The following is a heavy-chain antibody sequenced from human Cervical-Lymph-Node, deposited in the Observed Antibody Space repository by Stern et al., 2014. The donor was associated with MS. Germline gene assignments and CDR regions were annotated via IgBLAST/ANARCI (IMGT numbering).Heavy chain of an antibody. CDR3: ARGREYAYTTLDF. Sequence: EVQLEESGAEVRKPGESLKISCKGSGYTFTDYWIAWVRHMPEKGLEWMGIMHPGDSDTRYSPSFQGQVTISADKSINTVFLQWRSLKSSDTALYFCARGREYAYTTLDFWGQGTPVIVSS. J-gene: IGHJ4*02. CDR2: MHPGDSDT. V-gene: IGHV5-51*01. CDR1: GYTFTDYW. D-gene: IGHD1-26*01.